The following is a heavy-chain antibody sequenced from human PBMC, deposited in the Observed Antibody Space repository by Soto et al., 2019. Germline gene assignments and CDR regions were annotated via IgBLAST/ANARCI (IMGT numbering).Heavy chain of an antibody. CDR2: ISSSSSII. V-gene: IGHV3-48*02. J-gene: IGHJ4*02. CDR1: GFTFSSYN. Sequence: EVQLVESGGGLVQPGGSLRLCCAASGFTFSSYNMNWVRQAPGKGLEWVSYISSSSSIIYYADSVKGRFTISRDNAKNSLYLQMNSLRDEDTAVYYFASQVTYWGQGTLVTVSS. CDR3: ASQVTY. D-gene: IGHD2-21*02.